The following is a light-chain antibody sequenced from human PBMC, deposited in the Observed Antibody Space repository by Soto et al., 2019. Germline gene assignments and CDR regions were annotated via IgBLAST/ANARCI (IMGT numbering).Light chain of an antibody. CDR1: SSDVGGYNY. V-gene: IGLV2-14*01. J-gene: IGLJ1*01. Sequence: QSALTQPASVSGSPGQSITISCTGTSSDVGGYNYVSWYQQHPGKAPKLMIYDVSNRPSGVSNRFSGSKSGNTASLTISGLQAEDEADYYCSSCTSSSTVFGTGTKVTVL. CDR3: SSCTSSSTV. CDR2: DVS.